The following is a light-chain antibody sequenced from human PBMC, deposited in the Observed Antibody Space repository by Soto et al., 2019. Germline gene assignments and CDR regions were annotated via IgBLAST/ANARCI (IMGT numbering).Light chain of an antibody. CDR2: GNS. V-gene: IGLV1-40*01. Sequence: QAVVTQPPSVSGAPGQRVTISCTGSSSNIGAGYDVHWYRHLPGTAPKLLIYGNSNRPSGVPDRFSGSKSGTSASLAISGLQAEDEADYYCQSYDRSLSGWVFGGGTKLTVL. CDR3: QSYDRSLSGWV. J-gene: IGLJ3*02. CDR1: SSNIGAGYD.